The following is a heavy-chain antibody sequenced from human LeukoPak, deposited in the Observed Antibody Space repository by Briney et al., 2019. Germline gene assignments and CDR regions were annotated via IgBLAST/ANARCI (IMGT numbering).Heavy chain of an antibody. CDR2: IFPSGGEI. D-gene: IGHD5-12*01. J-gene: IGHJ4*02. V-gene: IGHV3-23*01. Sequence: GGSLRLSCAASGFTFSTFAMIWVRQPPGKGLEWVSSIFPSGGEIHYADSVKGRFTISRDNSKNTLSLQMNSLRTEDTAVYYCAKDKVAMNSALDYWGQGTLVTVSS. CDR1: GFTFSTFA. CDR3: AKDKVAMNSALDY.